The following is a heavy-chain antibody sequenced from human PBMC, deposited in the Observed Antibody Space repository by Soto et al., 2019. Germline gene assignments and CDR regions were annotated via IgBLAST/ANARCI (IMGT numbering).Heavy chain of an antibody. CDR3: AATSTIFGVVPTRSKGYYGMDV. Sequence: SVKVSCKASGFTFTSSAVQWVRQARGQRLEWIGWIVVGSGNTNYAQKFQERVTITRDMSTSTAYMELSSLRSEDTAVYYCAATSTIFGVVPTRSKGYYGMDVWGQGTTVTVSS. D-gene: IGHD3-3*01. CDR2: IVVGSGNT. J-gene: IGHJ6*02. V-gene: IGHV1-58*01. CDR1: GFTFTSSA.